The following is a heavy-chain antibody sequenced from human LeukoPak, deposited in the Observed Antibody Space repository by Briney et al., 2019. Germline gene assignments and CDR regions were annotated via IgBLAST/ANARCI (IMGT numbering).Heavy chain of an antibody. Sequence: PGGSLRLSCAASGFTFSSYGMHWVRQAPGKGLEWVAFIRYDGSNKYYADSVKGRFTISRDNSKNTLYLQMNSLRAEDTAVYYCAKDLEAAIAAAGTIAIQHWGQGTLVTVSS. CDR3: AKDLEAAIAAAGTIAIQH. J-gene: IGHJ1*01. D-gene: IGHD6-13*01. V-gene: IGHV3-30*02. CDR1: GFTFSSYG. CDR2: IRYDGSNK.